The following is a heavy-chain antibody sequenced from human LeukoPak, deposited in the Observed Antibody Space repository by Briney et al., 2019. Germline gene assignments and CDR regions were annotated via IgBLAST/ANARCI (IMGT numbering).Heavy chain of an antibody. CDR1: GYTFTTYY. J-gene: IGHJ5*02. V-gene: IGHV1-2*02. CDR3: AREEAVAGTENWFDP. D-gene: IGHD6-19*01. Sequence: GASVKVSCKASGYTFTTYYIHWVRQAPGQGLEWMGCINPKSGGTNYAQKFQGRVTMTTDTSITTAYMELNRLTSDDTAVYYCAREEAVAGTENWFDPWGQGTLVTVSS. CDR2: INPKSGGT.